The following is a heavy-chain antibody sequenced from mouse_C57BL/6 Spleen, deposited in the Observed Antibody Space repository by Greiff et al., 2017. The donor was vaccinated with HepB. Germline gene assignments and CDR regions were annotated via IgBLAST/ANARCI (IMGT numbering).Heavy chain of an antibody. Sequence: GGGLVQPKGSLKLSCAASGFSFNTYAMIWVRQAPGKGLEWVARIRSKSNNYATYYADSVKDRYTISRDDSESIHYLQMNNLKTEDTAMYYCVRHFDVWGTGTTVTVSS. CDR3: VRHFDV. CDR2: IRSKSNNYAT. CDR1: GFSFNTYA. V-gene: IGHV10-1*01. J-gene: IGHJ1*03.